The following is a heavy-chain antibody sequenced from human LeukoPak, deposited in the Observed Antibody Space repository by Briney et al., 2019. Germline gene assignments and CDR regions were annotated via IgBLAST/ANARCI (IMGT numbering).Heavy chain of an antibody. J-gene: IGHJ4*02. V-gene: IGHV3-48*03. CDR3: ARGGGSSWCLDC. CDR2: ISTSDTTI. CDR1: GFTFSSYK. D-gene: IGHD6-13*01. Sequence: GGSLRLSCAASGFTFSSYKMNWVRQAPGKGLEWVSYISTSDTTIYYADSVKGRFTISRDNAKNSLYLQMNSLRVEDTAVYYCARGGGSSWCLDCWGQGTLVTASS.